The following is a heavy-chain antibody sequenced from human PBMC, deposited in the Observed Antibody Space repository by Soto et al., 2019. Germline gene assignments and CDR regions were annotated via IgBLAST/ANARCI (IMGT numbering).Heavy chain of an antibody. CDR1: GFTFKNYG. J-gene: IGHJ5*02. CDR2: LSYDGSEK. CDR3: AKFPRGNYKPS. Sequence: GGSLRLSCVVSGFTFKNYGMHWVRQAPGKGLEWVSVLSYDGSEKDYAASVRGRFTISRDNSKNTLYLQMNSLRTEDTAIYYCAKFPRGNYKPSWGQGTLVTVSS. V-gene: IGHV3-30*18. D-gene: IGHD3-10*01.